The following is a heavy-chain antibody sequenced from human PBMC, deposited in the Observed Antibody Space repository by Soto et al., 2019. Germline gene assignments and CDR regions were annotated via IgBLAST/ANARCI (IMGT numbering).Heavy chain of an antibody. Sequence: EVQLLESGGGLVQPGGSLRLSCAASGFTFSSYAMSWVRQAPGKGLEWVSAISGSDGSTYYADSVKGRFTISRDNSKHTLYLQMNSLRAEDTAVYYCAKGQVVPAAHYYYYGMDVWGQGTTVTVSS. J-gene: IGHJ6*02. V-gene: IGHV3-23*01. CDR1: GFTFSSYA. CDR2: ISGSDGST. D-gene: IGHD2-2*01. CDR3: AKGQVVPAAHYYYYGMDV.